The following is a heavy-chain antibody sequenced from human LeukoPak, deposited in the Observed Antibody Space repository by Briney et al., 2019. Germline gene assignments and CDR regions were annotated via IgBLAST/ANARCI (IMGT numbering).Heavy chain of an antibody. J-gene: IGHJ4*02. D-gene: IGHD3-10*01. CDR3: ASGWFVSSSPDY. V-gene: IGHV3-21*01. CDR2: ISSSSSYI. Sequence: GGSLRLSCAASGFTFSSYSMNWVRQAPGKGLEWVSSISSSSSYIYYADSVKGRFTISRDNAKNSLYPQMNSLRAEDTAVYYCASGWFVSSSPDYWGQGTLVTVSS. CDR1: GFTFSSYS.